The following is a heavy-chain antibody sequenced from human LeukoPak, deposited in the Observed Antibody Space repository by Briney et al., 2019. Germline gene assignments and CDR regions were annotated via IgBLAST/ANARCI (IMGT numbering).Heavy chain of an antibody. CDR2: MYYSGST. Sequence: PSETLSLTCSVSGGSISSYYWSWIRQPPGKGLEWIGYMYYSGSTHYNPSLESRVTISIDTSKKQLSLKLTSVTAADTAVYYCAKDRSYSSGTYYFDYWGQGTLVTVSS. V-gene: IGHV4-59*01. CDR3: AKDRSYSSGTYYFDY. D-gene: IGHD6-19*01. CDR1: GGSISSYY. J-gene: IGHJ4*02.